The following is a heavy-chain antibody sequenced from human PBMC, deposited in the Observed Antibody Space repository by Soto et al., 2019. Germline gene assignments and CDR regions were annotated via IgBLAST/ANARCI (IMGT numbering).Heavy chain of an antibody. D-gene: IGHD6-6*01. J-gene: IGHJ4*02. CDR2: IYPGDSDT. V-gene: IGHV5-51*01. Sequence: GESLKISCKGSGYSFTSYWIGWVRQMPGKGLEWMGIIYPGDSDTRYSPSFQGQVTISADKSISTAYLQWSSLKASDTAMYYCARVDGVAARPTGFDSWGRGTLVTVSS. CDR3: ARVDGVAARPTGFDS. CDR1: GYSFTSYW.